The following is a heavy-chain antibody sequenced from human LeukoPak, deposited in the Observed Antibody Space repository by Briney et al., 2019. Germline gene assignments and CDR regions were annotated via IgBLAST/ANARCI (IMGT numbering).Heavy chain of an antibody. CDR3: ARVGGYSYGTFDY. CDR1: GFTFSSYS. Sequence: GGSLRLSCAASGFTFSSYSMNWVRQAPGKGLEWVSYISSSGSTIYYADSVKGRFTISRDNAKNSLYLQMNSLRAEDTAVYYCARVGGYSYGTFDYWGQGTLVTVSS. D-gene: IGHD5-18*01. CDR2: ISSSGSTI. V-gene: IGHV3-48*01. J-gene: IGHJ4*02.